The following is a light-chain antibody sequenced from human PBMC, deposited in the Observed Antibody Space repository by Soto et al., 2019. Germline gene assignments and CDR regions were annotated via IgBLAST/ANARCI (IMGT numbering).Light chain of an antibody. CDR3: QQSYSSLVYT. Sequence: DIQMTQSPSSLSVSVGDRVTITCRASQNIGTSLNWYQQKPGKAPTALIYKASTMQGGVPSRFSGSGSGTDFTLTISSLQPEDSATYYCQQSYSSLVYTFGPGTKLEIK. CDR1: QNIGTS. V-gene: IGKV1-39*01. CDR2: KAS. J-gene: IGKJ2*01.